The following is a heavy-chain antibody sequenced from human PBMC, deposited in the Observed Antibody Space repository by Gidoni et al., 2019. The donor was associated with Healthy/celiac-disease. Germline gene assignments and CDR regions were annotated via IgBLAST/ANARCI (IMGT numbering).Heavy chain of an antibody. Sequence: QVQLVESGGGLVKPGGSLRLSCAASGFTFSDYYMSWIRQAPGKGLGWVSYISSSSSYTNYADSVKGRFTISRDNAKNSLYLQMNSLRAEDTAVYYCARVYYDILTGYYDQNWYFDLWGRGTLVTVSS. J-gene: IGHJ2*01. V-gene: IGHV3-11*05. D-gene: IGHD3-9*01. CDR1: GFTFSDYY. CDR3: ARVYYDILTGYYDQNWYFDL. CDR2: ISSSSSYT.